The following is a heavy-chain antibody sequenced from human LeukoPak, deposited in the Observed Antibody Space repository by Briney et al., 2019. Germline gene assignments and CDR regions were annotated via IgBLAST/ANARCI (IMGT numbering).Heavy chain of an antibody. CDR1: GGSISSYY. CDR3: ARVPSSYCGGDCYLV. Sequence: SETLSLTCTVSGGSISSYYWSWIRQPPGKGLEWIGYIYYSGSTNYNPSLKSRVTISVDTPKNQFSLKLSSVTAADTAVYYCARVPSSYCGGDCYLVWGQGTLVTVSS. CDR2: IYYSGST. D-gene: IGHD2-21*02. J-gene: IGHJ4*02. V-gene: IGHV4-59*01.